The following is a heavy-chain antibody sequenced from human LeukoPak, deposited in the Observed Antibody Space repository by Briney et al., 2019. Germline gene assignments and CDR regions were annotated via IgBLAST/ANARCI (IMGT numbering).Heavy chain of an antibody. D-gene: IGHD5-12*01. Sequence: GVLRLSCAASGFTFSSYSMNWVRQAPGKGLEWVSGIGGSGGFITYYADSVKGRFTVSRDNSKNTLYLQMNSLRADDTAIYYCARDLGWLHYADWGQGTLVTVSS. V-gene: IGHV3-23*01. CDR1: GFTFSSYS. J-gene: IGHJ4*02. CDR3: ARDLGWLHYAD. CDR2: IGGSGGFIT.